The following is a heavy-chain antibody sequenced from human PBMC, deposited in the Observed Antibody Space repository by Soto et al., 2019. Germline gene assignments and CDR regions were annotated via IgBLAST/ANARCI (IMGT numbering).Heavy chain of an antibody. D-gene: IGHD3-16*02. CDR1: GGSFSGYY. V-gene: IGHV4-34*01. J-gene: IGHJ4*02. CDR3: ARVIGYDYVWGSYRYTPRGYFDY. Sequence: SETLSLTCAVYGGSFSGYYWSWIRQPPGKGLEWIGEINHSGSTNYNPSLKSRVTISVDTSKNQFSLKLSSVTAADTAVYYCARVIGYDYVWGSYRYTPRGYFDYWGQGTLVTVSS. CDR2: INHSGST.